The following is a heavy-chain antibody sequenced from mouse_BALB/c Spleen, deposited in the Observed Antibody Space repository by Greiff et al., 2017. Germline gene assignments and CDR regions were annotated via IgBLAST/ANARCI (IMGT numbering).Heavy chain of an antibody. CDR2: INPYNDGT. V-gene: IGHV1-14*01. J-gene: IGHJ4*01. CDR1: GYTFTSYV. Sequence: EVQLQQSGPELVKPGASVKMSCKASGYTFTSYVMHWVKQKPGQGLEWIGYINPYNDGTKYNEKFKGKATLTSDKSSSTAYMELSSLTSEDSAVYYCARGHYYGYDYAMDYWGQGTSVTVSS. D-gene: IGHD1-2*01. CDR3: ARGHYYGYDYAMDY.